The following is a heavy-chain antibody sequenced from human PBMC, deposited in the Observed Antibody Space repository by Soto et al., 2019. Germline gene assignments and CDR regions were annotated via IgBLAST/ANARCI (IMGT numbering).Heavy chain of an antibody. D-gene: IGHD2-15*01. Sequence: SETLSLTCTVSGGSISSYYWSWIRQPPGKGLEWIGYIYYSGSTNYNPSLKSRVTISVDTSKNQFSLKLSSVTAADTAVYYCARARSHFDYWGQGALVTVSS. V-gene: IGHV4-59*01. CDR2: IYYSGST. J-gene: IGHJ4*02. CDR3: ARARSHFDY. CDR1: GGSISSYY.